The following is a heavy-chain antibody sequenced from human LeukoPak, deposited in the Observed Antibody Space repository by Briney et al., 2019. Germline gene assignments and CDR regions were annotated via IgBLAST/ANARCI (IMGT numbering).Heavy chain of an antibody. V-gene: IGHV1-2*02. D-gene: IGHD5-12*01. Sequence: ASVKVSCKASGYTFTSYDINWVRQATGQGLEWMGWINPNSGGTNYAQKFQGRVTMTRDTSISTAYMELSRLRSDDTAVYYCARDIGGYDSLHRRDNWFDPWGQGTLVTVSS. CDR3: ARDIGGYDSLHRRDNWFDP. J-gene: IGHJ5*02. CDR1: GYTFTSYD. CDR2: INPNSGGT.